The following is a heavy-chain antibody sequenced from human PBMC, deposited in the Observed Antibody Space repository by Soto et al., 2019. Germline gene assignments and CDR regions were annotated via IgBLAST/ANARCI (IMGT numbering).Heavy chain of an antibody. D-gene: IGHD7-27*01. J-gene: IGHJ4*02. CDR2: ISETGSHT. V-gene: IGHV3-11*06. CDR1: GFDFSVYH. CDR3: ARSLRATSPLTF. Sequence: PGGSLRLSCAASGFDFSVYHMSWIRQAPGKGLEWVALISETGSHTAYAESVKGRFTISRDNARPSVFLQMNSLRSDDTAVYFCARSLRATSPLTFWGQGTPVTVSS.